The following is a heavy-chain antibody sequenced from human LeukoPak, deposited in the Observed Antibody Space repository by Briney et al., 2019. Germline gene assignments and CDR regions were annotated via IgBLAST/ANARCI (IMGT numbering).Heavy chain of an antibody. CDR2: FDPEDGET. D-gene: IGHD3-16*01. V-gene: IGHV1-24*01. Sequence: GASVKVSCKXSGYTLTEISMHWVRQAPRKGLEWMGGFDPEDGETIYSQKFQGRVTMTEDTSTDTAYMELSSLRSEDTAVYYCATPRFGDAFDIWGQGTMVTVSS. CDR3: ATPRFGDAFDI. CDR1: GYTLTEIS. J-gene: IGHJ3*02.